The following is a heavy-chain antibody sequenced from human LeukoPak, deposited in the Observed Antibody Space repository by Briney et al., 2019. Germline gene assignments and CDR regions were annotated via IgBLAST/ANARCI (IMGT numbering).Heavy chain of an antibody. CDR3: AKLGYDILTGYYRRGTYYFDY. Sequence: GGSLRLSCAASGFTFSSYDMHWVRQATGKGLEWVSAIGTAGDTYYPGSVKGRFTISRENAKNSLYLQMNSLRAEDTAVYYCAKLGYDILTGYYRRGTYYFDYWGQGTLVTVSS. J-gene: IGHJ4*02. D-gene: IGHD3-9*01. CDR2: IGTAGDT. CDR1: GFTFSSYD. V-gene: IGHV3-13*01.